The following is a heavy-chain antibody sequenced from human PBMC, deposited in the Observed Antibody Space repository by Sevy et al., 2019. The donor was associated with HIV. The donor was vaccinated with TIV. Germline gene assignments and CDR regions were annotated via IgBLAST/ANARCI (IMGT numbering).Heavy chain of an antibody. CDR2: IKSEFDGGAK. CDR1: GFTFSSAW. V-gene: IGHV3-15*01. D-gene: IGHD5-12*01. J-gene: IGHJ6*02. CDR3: ITDPAYRGYDEEVINYYFYGMDV. Sequence: GGSLRLSCTASGFTFSSAWMSWVRQAPGKGLEWVGRIKSEFDGGAKDYAAPVKGRFSISREDSKTTVYLQMNSLKTDDTAVYYCITDPAYRGYDEEVINYYFYGMDVWGQGTTVTVSS.